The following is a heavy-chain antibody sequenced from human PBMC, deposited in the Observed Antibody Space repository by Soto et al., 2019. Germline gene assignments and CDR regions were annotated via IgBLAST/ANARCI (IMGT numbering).Heavy chain of an antibody. Sequence: QVQLVQSGAEVKKPGSSVKVSCEASGGTFSSYSFSWVRQALGQGLEWMGRVVPILGMANYAQKFQGRVTITADKSTSTVYMEMRSLRSDDTAVYYCARGGAVVVPGSVDRHNWFDPWGQGTLVTVSS. J-gene: IGHJ5*02. CDR1: GGTFSSYS. CDR2: VVPILGMA. V-gene: IGHV1-69*02. CDR3: ARGGAVVVPGSVDRHNWFDP. D-gene: IGHD2-2*01.